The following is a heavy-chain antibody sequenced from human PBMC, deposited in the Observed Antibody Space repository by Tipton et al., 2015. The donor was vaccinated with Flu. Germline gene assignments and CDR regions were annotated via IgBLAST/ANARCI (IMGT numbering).Heavy chain of an antibody. Sequence: LRLSCTVSGGSISSYYWSWIRQPAGKGLEWIGRIYTSGSTNYNPSLKSRVTMSVDTSKNQFSLKLSSVTAADTAVYYCARHRLLNYYYYYGMDVWGQGTTVTVSS. V-gene: IGHV4-4*07. CDR2: IYTSGST. CDR1: GGSISSYY. J-gene: IGHJ6*02. D-gene: IGHD2-15*01. CDR3: ARHRLLNYYYYYGMDV.